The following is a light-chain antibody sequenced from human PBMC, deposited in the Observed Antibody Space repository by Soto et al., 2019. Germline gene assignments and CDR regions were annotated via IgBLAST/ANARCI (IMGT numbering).Light chain of an antibody. CDR2: GAS. J-gene: IGKJ1*01. CDR1: RSVSISF. V-gene: IGKV3-20*01. CDR3: QQFGGSLRA. Sequence: VVLTQSPGTLSLSPGARATLSCRASRSVSISFLAWYQQKLGQAPKLLIYGASNRATGIPDRFSGSGSGTDFSLIISRLEPEDSAVYYCQQFGGSLRAFGQGTKVEI.